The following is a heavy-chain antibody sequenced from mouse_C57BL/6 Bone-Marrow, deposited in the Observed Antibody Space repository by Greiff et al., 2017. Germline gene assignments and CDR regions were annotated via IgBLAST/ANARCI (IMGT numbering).Heavy chain of an antibody. CDR2: INPNYGTT. CDR1: GYSFTDYN. CDR3: ARGGGNYVVFYAMDY. V-gene: IGHV1-39*01. Sequence: VQLQQPGAELVMPGASVKLSCKASGYSFTDYNMNWVKQSNGKSLEWIGVINPNYGTTSYNQKFKGKATLTVDQSSSTAYMQLNSLTSEDSAVYYCARGGGNYVVFYAMDYWGQGTSVTVSS. J-gene: IGHJ4*01. D-gene: IGHD2-1*01.